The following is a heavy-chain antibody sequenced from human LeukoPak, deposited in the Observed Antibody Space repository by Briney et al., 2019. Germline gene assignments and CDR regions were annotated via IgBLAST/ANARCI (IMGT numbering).Heavy chain of an antibody. CDR2: IDYSGST. D-gene: IGHD3-10*01. Sequence: SESLSLTCTVSGGSISSSSYYWGWIRQPPGKGLEWIVSIDYSGSTYYNSSLKSRVTISVETSKNQFSLKLSSVTAADTAVYYCASSTYYYGSGSYDYWGQGTLVTVSS. CDR1: GGSISSSSYY. V-gene: IGHV4-39*01. J-gene: IGHJ4*02. CDR3: ASSTYYYGSGSYDY.